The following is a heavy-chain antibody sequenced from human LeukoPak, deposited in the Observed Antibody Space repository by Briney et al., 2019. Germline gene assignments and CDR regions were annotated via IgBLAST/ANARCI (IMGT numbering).Heavy chain of an antibody. Sequence: ATVKVSCKASGYTFTSYYMHWVRQAPGQGLEWMGIITPSGGSTSYAQKFQGRVTMTRDTSTSTVYMELSSLRSEDTAVYYCARDLHAEVYDSSGYYYYWGQGTLVTVSS. CDR1: GYTFTSYY. CDR2: ITPSGGST. V-gene: IGHV1-46*01. D-gene: IGHD3-22*01. J-gene: IGHJ4*02. CDR3: ARDLHAEVYDSSGYYYY.